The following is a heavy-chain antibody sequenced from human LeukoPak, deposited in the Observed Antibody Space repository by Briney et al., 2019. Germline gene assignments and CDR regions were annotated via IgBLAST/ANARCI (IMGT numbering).Heavy chain of an antibody. V-gene: IGHV3-43*02. CDR3: AKEEYSHTTNYFDN. CDR1: GFILYDHA. Sequence: GGPLRHSCAASGFILYDHAMHEVRQAPGEGLEGFSFLSGDGGSTFYADSVRGRFTISRDNSKNSLSLQMNSLTTEDTALYYCAKEEYSHTTNYFDNWGQGILVTVSS. CDR2: LSGDGGST. J-gene: IGHJ4*02. D-gene: IGHD2-8*01.